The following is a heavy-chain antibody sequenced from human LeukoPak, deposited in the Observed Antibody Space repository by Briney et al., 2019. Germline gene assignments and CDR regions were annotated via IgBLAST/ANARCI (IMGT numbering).Heavy chain of an antibody. CDR2: IRTKANDYAT. Sequence: GGSLRLSCAASGFTFSASTIHWVRQASGKRLEWVGRIRTKANDYATTHTASLKGRFTISRDDSQNTAYLQMNSLTTEDTAVYYCVRHLAFGGSGLAFWGQGTLVSVSS. CDR3: VRHLAFGGSGLAF. D-gene: IGHD3-3*01. V-gene: IGHV3-73*01. J-gene: IGHJ4*02. CDR1: GFTFSAST.